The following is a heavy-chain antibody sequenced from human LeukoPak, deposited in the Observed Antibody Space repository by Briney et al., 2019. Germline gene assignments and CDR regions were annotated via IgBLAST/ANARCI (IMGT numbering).Heavy chain of an antibody. V-gene: IGHV4-31*03. J-gene: IGHJ4*02. Sequence: PSQTLSLTCTVSGGSISSGSYYWSWIRQHPGKGLEWIGYIYYSGSTYYNPSLKSRVTISVDTSKNQFSLKLSSVTAADTAVYYCARDGAHDSSGYSLFPGLWYWGQGTLVTVSS. D-gene: IGHD3-22*01. CDR3: ARDGAHDSSGYSLFPGLWY. CDR1: GGSISSGSYY. CDR2: IYYSGST.